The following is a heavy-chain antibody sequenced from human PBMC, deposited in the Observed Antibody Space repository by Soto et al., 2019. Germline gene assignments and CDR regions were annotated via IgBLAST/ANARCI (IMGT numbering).Heavy chain of an antibody. V-gene: IGHV1-24*01. CDR3: ATARKWEGFWSGYYKGYYFDY. J-gene: IGHJ4*02. D-gene: IGHD3-3*01. CDR1: GYTLTELS. Sequence: ASVKVSCKVSGYTLTELSMHWVRQAPGKGLEWMGGFDPEDGETIYAQKFQGRVTMTEDTSTDTAYMELSSLGSEDTALYYCATARKWEGFWSGYYKGYYFDYWGQGTLVTVSS. CDR2: FDPEDGET.